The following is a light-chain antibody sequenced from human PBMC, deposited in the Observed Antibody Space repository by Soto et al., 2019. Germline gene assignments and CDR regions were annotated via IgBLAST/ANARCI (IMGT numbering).Light chain of an antibody. J-gene: IGKJ1*01. V-gene: IGKV3-15*01. Sequence: EIVMTQSPVTLSVSPGERTTLSCRASHHVATNLAWYQQKPCQAPRLLIYGASTRATGISARFSGSGSWTEFTLTICSLQSDDFAVYYCQQYTARPPWTFGQGTKV. CDR3: QQYTARPPWT. CDR2: GAS. CDR1: HHVATN.